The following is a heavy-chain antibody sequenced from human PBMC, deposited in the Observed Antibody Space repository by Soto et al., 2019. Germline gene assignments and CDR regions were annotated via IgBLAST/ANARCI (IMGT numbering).Heavy chain of an antibody. CDR1: GGTFSSYA. V-gene: IGHV1-69*01. CDR3: AIVYVPSIAAAGTSRRPPAYFDY. D-gene: IGHD6-13*01. CDR2: IIPIFGTA. Sequence: QVQLVQSGAEVKKPGSSVKVSCKASGGTFSSYAISWVRQAPGQGLEWMGGIIPIFGTANYAQKFQGRVTITADESTSTAYMELSSLRSEDTAVYYCAIVYVPSIAAAGTSRRPPAYFDYWGQVTLVTVSS. J-gene: IGHJ4*02.